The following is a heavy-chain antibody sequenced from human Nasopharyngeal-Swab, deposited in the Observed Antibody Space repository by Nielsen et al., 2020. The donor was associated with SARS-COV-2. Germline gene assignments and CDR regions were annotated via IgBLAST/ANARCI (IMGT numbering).Heavy chain of an antibody. CDR2: ISYTGDT. CDR3: ARRGRFLLNKWFDP. D-gene: IGHD2-21*01. V-gene: IGHV4-39*02. J-gene: IGHJ5*02. Sequence: SETLSLTCAVSDGSVNSVSYSWAWIRQPPGKGLMWVATISYTGDTYYNPSLNSRATISVDKSKNLFSLKLTSVTAADTAVYYCARRGRFLLNKWFDPWGQGARVTVSS. CDR1: DGSVNSVSYS.